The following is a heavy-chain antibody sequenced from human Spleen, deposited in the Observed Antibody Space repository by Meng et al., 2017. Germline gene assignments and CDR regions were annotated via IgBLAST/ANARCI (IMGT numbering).Heavy chain of an antibody. D-gene: IGHD4-11*01. J-gene: IGHJ6*02. Sequence: GGSLRLSCAASGFTFTDYDMTWVRQAPGKGLEWVASINVAGNGMSYADSVKGRFTISRDNSKNTLYLQMNSLRAEDTAVYYCAKEAVTTYYYYYYGMDVWGQGTTVTVSS. CDR1: GFTFTDYD. V-gene: IGHV3-23*01. CDR2: INVAGNGM. CDR3: AKEAVTTYYYYYYGMDV.